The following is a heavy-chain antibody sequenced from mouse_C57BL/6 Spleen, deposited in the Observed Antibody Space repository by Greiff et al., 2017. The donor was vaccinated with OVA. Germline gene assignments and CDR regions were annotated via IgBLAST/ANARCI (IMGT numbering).Heavy chain of an antibody. D-gene: IGHD2-4*01. CDR3: VRATMTYYFDY. Sequence: EVKLVESGGGLVQPKGSLKLSCAASGFSFNTYAMNWVRQAPGKGLEWVARIRSKSNNYATYYADSVKDRFTISRDDSESMLYLQMNNLKTEDTAMYYCVRATMTYYFDYWGQGTTLTVSS. V-gene: IGHV10-1*01. CDR1: GFSFNTYA. J-gene: IGHJ2*01. CDR2: IRSKSNNYAT.